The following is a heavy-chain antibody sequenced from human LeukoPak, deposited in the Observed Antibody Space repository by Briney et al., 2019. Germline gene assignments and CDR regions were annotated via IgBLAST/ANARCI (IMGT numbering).Heavy chain of an antibody. CDR3: ARGVTAGWFDP. D-gene: IGHD3-10*01. CDR1: GGSISSYY. V-gene: IGHV4-59*01. J-gene: IGHJ5*02. Sequence: PSETLSLTCTVSGGSISSYYWSWIRQPPGKGLEWMGYIYYSGSTNYNPSLMRRVTISVDTSKNKFSLKLSSVTAADTAVYYCARGVTAGWFDPWGQGTLVTVSS. CDR2: IYYSGST.